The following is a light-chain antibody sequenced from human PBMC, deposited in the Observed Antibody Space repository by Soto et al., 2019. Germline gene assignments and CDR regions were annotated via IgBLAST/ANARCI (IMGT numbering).Light chain of an antibody. CDR1: QSVTSSY. CDR3: QQYGRSSLT. V-gene: IGKV3-20*01. Sequence: EIALTQSPGTLSLSPGERATLSCRASQSVTSSYLAWYQQKPGQAPRLLIYGASNKATGIPDRFSGSGSGTDFTLTISRLEPEDFAVYYCQQYGRSSLTFGGGTKVDIK. J-gene: IGKJ4*01. CDR2: GAS.